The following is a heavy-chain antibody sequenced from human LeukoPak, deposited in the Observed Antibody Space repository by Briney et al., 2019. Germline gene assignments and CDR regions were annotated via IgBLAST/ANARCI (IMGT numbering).Heavy chain of an antibody. CDR1: GGSFSGYY. D-gene: IGHD6-13*01. CDR3: ARAASIAAAGTTRNYYYGMDV. CDR2: INHSGST. J-gene: IGHJ6*02. V-gene: IGHV4-34*01. Sequence: SETLSLTCAVYGGSFSGYYWSWIRQPPGKGLEWIGEINHSGSTNYNPSLKSRVTISVDTSKNQFSLKLSSVTAADTAVYYCARAASIAAAGTTRNYYYGMDVWGQGTTVTVSS.